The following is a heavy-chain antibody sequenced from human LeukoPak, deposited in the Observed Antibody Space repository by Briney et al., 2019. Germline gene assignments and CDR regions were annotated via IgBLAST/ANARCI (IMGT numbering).Heavy chain of an antibody. V-gene: IGHV4-4*07. CDR1: GGSISSYY. Sequence: SETLSLTCTVSGGSISSYYWSWIRQPAGKGLEWIGRIYTSGSTNYNPSLKSRVTISVDTSKNQFSLKLSSVTAADTAVYYCARDIAPSGAFDIWGQGTMVTVSS. CDR2: IYTSGST. J-gene: IGHJ3*02. CDR3: ARDIAPSGAFDI. D-gene: IGHD2-21*01.